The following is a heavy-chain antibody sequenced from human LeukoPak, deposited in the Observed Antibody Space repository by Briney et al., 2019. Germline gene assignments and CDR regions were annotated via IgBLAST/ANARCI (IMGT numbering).Heavy chain of an antibody. Sequence: QAGGSLRLSCAASGFTFSGYEMNWLPQAPGKGLVGVSYISASGSTIYYADSVKGRFTISRDNAKNSLYLQMNSLRVEDTAVYYCARDRWITVSGPKRYYYYGMDVWGQGTTVTVSS. CDR2: ISASGSTI. V-gene: IGHV3-48*03. D-gene: IGHD6-19*01. CDR3: ARDRWITVSGPKRYYYYGMDV. J-gene: IGHJ6*02. CDR1: GFTFSGYE.